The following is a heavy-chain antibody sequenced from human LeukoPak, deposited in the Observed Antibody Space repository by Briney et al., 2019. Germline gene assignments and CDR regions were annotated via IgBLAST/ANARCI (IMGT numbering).Heavy chain of an antibody. CDR2: INPNSGGT. CDR1: GYTFTSYG. CDR3: AVSLWFGEFDMDV. Sequence: ASVKVSCKASGYTFTSYGISWVRQAPGQGLEWMGWINPNSGGTNYAQKFQGRVTMTRDTSISTAYMELSRLRSEDTAVYYCAVSLWFGEFDMDVWGKGTTVTISS. J-gene: IGHJ6*03. D-gene: IGHD3-10*01. V-gene: IGHV1-2*02.